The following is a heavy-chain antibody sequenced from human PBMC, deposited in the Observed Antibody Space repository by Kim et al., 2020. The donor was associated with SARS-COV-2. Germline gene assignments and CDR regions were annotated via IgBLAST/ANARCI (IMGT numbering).Heavy chain of an antibody. Sequence: GGSLRLSCAASGFTFSSYGMHWVRQAPGKGLEWVAVIWYDGSNKYYADSVKGRFTISRDNSKNTLYLQMNSLRAEDTAVYYCASLGVLSSRFDYWGQGTLVTVSS. CDR2: IWYDGSNK. CDR1: GFTFSSYG. J-gene: IGHJ4*02. CDR3: ASLGVLSSRFDY. D-gene: IGHD3-16*01. V-gene: IGHV3-33*01.